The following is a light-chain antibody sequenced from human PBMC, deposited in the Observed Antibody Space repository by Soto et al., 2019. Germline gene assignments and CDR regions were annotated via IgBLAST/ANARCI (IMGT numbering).Light chain of an antibody. Sequence: EIVMTQSPVTLSVSPGERATLSCRASQRVSSNVAWYQQKPGQAPRLLIYGASTRATGIPARFSGSGSETEFTLTISRVAPEDYAVYYCQQYNTSPWTFGQGTKVDIK. CDR3: QQYNTSPWT. J-gene: IGKJ1*01. CDR2: GAS. CDR1: QRVSSN. V-gene: IGKV3-15*01.